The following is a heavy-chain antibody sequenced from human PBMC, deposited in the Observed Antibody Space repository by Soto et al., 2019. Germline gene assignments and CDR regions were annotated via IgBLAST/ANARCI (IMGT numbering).Heavy chain of an antibody. Sequence: QVQLVQSGTEVKKPGASVKVSCKASGYRFTDYVIHWVRQAPGQRLEWMGWIGAGDGKTYYSQNFQGRVSITRDTSASTAYMELSSLISEDTAVYYCVRDYASDSGAHLDFWGQGALVTVSS. CDR1: GYRFTDYV. CDR2: IGAGDGKT. D-gene: IGHD3-22*01. CDR3: VRDYASDSGAHLDF. V-gene: IGHV1-3*01. J-gene: IGHJ4*02.